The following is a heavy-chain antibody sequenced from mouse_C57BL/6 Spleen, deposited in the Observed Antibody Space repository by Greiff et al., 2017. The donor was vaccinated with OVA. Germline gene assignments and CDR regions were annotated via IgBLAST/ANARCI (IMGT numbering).Heavy chain of an antibody. D-gene: IGHD1-1*01. V-gene: IGHV1-55*01. CDR1: GYTFTSYW. CDR3: ARPPHYYGSSPYAMDY. CDR2: IYPGSGST. J-gene: IGHJ4*01. Sequence: QVHVKQSGAELVKPGASVKMSCKASGYTFTSYWITWVKQRPGQGLEWIGDIYPGSGSTNYNEKFKSKATLTVDTSSSTAYMQLSSLTSEDSAVYYCARPPHYYGSSPYAMDYWGQGTSVTVSS.